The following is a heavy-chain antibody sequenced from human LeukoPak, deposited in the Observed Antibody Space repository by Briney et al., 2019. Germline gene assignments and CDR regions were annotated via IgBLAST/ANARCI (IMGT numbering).Heavy chain of an antibody. Sequence: SETLSLTCAVYGGSFSGYYWSWIRQPPGKGLEWIGEINHSGSTNYNPSLKSRVTISVDTSKNHFSLKLSSVTAADTAVYYCARTPDIPKHNWFDPWGQGTLVTVSS. CDR1: GGSFSGYY. D-gene: IGHD3-9*01. V-gene: IGHV4-34*01. J-gene: IGHJ5*02. CDR3: ARTPDIPKHNWFDP. CDR2: INHSGST.